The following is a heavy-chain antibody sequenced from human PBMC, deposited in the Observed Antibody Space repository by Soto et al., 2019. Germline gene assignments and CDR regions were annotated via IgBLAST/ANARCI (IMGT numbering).Heavy chain of an antibody. Sequence: SETRSLTCTVSGGSISNYYWSWIRQPPGKGLQWIGYIFSSGSTNYNPSLKSRVTISVNTSKNQFSLNLNSVTAADTAVYYCARQRRDFDYWGQGSLVT. CDR2: IFSSGST. J-gene: IGHJ4*02. V-gene: IGHV4-59*08. CDR3: ARQRRDFDY. CDR1: GGSISNYY.